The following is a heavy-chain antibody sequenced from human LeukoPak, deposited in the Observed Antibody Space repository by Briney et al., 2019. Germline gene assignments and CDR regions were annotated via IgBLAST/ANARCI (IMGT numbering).Heavy chain of an antibody. V-gene: IGHV1-69*13. J-gene: IGHJ4*02. D-gene: IGHD3-3*01. CDR2: IIPIFGTA. Sequence: ASVKVSCKASGGTFSSYAISWVRQAPGQGLEWMGGIIPIFGTANYAQKFQGRVTITADESTSTAYMELSSLRSEDTAVYYCARASSDHDFCSGSGPNFDYWGQGTLVTVSS. CDR3: ARASSDHDFCSGSGPNFDY. CDR1: GGTFSSYA.